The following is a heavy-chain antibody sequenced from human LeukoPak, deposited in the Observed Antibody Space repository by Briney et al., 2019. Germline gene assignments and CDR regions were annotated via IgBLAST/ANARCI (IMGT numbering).Heavy chain of an antibody. V-gene: IGHV4-61*01. J-gene: IGHJ4*02. Sequence: PSETLSLTCTVSGDSISSGSYFWGWIRQPPGKGLEWVGYIYYSGSTNYNPSLKSRVTISLDTSKNQFSLRVSSVTAADTAVYYCARGDDHDCGDLYFDYWGQGTLVTVSS. CDR3: ARGDDHDCGDLYFDY. CDR1: GDSISSGSYF. CDR2: IYYSGST. D-gene: IGHD4-17*01.